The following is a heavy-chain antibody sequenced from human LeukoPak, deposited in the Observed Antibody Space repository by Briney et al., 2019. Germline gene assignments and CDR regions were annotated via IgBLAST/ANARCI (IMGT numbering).Heavy chain of an antibody. CDR2: IKTDGSET. J-gene: IGHJ4*02. Sequence: GGSLRLSCAASGFTFSDYWMRWVRQGPGKGLVWVSRIKTDGSETSYADSVKGRFTISRDNAKNTLYLRMNSLRAEDTAVYYCARVYVGSTTTCPFDYWDQGTLVTVSS. CDR3: ARVYVGSTTTCPFDY. CDR1: GFTFSDYW. D-gene: IGHD3-16*01. V-gene: IGHV3-74*01.